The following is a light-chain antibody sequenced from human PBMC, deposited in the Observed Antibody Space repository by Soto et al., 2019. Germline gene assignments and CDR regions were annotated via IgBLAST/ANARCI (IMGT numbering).Light chain of an antibody. V-gene: IGKV1-5*03. CDR2: KAS. CDR1: QSISTW. Sequence: DIQMTQSPSTLSASVGDRVTITCRASQSISTWLAWYQQKPGKAPKLLIYKASSLESGVPSRFIGSGSGTDFTLTISTLQPDDSATYFCQQYYDYWTFGQGTKVEIK. J-gene: IGKJ1*01. CDR3: QQYYDYWT.